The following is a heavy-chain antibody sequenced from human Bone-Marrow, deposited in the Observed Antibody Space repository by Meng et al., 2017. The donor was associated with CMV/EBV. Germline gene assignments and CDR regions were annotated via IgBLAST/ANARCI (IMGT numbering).Heavy chain of an antibody. CDR1: GGSFSGYY. CDR3: AIGYSSSWYSY. V-gene: IGHV4-34*01. Sequence: SETLSLTCAVYGGSFSGYYWSWIRQPPGKGLEWIGEINHSGSTNYNPSLKSRVTISVDTSKNQFSLKLSSVTAADTAVYYCAIGYSSSWYSYWGQGTRVTGSS. CDR2: INHSGST. D-gene: IGHD6-13*01. J-gene: IGHJ4*02.